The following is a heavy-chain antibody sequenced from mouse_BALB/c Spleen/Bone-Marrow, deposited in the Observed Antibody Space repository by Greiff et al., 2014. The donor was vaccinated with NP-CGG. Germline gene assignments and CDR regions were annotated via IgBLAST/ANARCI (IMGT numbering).Heavy chain of an antibody. V-gene: IGHV1-53*01. CDR1: GYTFTRYY. CDR3: SLLDDY. CDR2: INPYNGGT. D-gene: IGHD1-1*01. Sequence: QVQLQQSGAELVKPGASVKLSCKASGYTFTRYYMYWVKQRPGQGLEWIGGINPYNGGTHFNEKFKSKATLTVDKSSSTAYMQLNSLTSEDSAVYYCSLLDDYWGQGTTLTVSS. J-gene: IGHJ2*01.